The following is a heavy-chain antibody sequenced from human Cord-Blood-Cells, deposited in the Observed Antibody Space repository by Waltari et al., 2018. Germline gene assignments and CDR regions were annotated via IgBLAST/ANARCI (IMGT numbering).Heavy chain of an antibody. CDR1: GFTFSSYR. CDR2: ISSSSSTI. J-gene: IGHJ4*02. D-gene: IGHD3-22*01. Sequence: EVQLVESGGGLVQSGGSLRLAWAASGFTFSSYRMNWVRQAPGKGLEWVSYISSSSSTIYYADSVKGRFTISRDNAKNSLYLQMNSLRDEDTAVYYCARDFYYDSSGPDYWGQGTLVTVSS. V-gene: IGHV3-48*02. CDR3: ARDFYYDSSGPDY.